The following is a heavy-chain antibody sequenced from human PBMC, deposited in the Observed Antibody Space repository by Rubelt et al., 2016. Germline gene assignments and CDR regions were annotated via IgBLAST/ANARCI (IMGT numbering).Heavy chain of an antibody. Sequence: QLQLQESGPGLVKPSETLSLTCTVSGGSISSSSYYWGWIRQPPGKGLEWIGSIYYSGSTYYNPSLKSRVTISVDTSKNQFSRMLCSVTAAHTAVYYCARTYYYDSSGPVDYWGQGTLVTVSS. CDR1: GGSISSSSYY. CDR2: IYYSGST. V-gene: IGHV4-39*01. D-gene: IGHD3-22*01. J-gene: IGHJ4*02. CDR3: ARTYYYDSSGPVDY.